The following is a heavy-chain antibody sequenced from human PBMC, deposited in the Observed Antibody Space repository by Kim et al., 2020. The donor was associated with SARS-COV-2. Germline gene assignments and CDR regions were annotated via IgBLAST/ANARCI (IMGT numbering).Heavy chain of an antibody. Sequence: GGSLRLSCRASGFTFNAFGMHWVRQRPGKGLEWVAFVSFDGRTSFHPDSVKGRFSSSRDNSRNIVFLQMNSLGPEDTAMYYCVREAFSGACGRDRYYFDRWGQGSRVTVS. CDR2: VSFDGRTS. V-gene: IGHV3-30*03. CDR1: GFTFNAFG. CDR3: VREAFSGACGRDRYYFDR. J-gene: IGHJ4*02. D-gene: IGHD6-19*01.